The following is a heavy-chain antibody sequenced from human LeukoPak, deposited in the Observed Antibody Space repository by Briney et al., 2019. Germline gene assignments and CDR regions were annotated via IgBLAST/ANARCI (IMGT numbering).Heavy chain of an antibody. D-gene: IGHD3-16*01. V-gene: IGHV4-59*01. J-gene: IGHJ4*02. CDR1: GASISSYY. CDR3: ARGGVYFEY. CDR2: IYYSGST. Sequence: PSETLSLTCTVSGASISSYYWSWIRQPPGKGLEWIAYIYYSGSTNYNPSLKSRVTISVDTSKNQFSLKLSSVTAADTAVYSCARGGVYFEYWGQGTLVTVSS.